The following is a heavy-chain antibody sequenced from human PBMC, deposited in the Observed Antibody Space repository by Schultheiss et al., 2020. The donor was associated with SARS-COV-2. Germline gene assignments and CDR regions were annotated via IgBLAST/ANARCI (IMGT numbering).Heavy chain of an antibody. J-gene: IGHJ4*02. Sequence: GGSLRLSCAASGFTFSSYAMHWVRQAPGKGLEWVAVISYDGSKKYYADSVKGRFTISRDNSKNTLFLQINSLRDEDTAVYYCARDPQYYDFWSGYFHYWGQGTLVTVSS. D-gene: IGHD3-3*01. CDR2: ISYDGSKK. CDR3: ARDPQYYDFWSGYFHY. V-gene: IGHV3-30-3*01. CDR1: GFTFSSYA.